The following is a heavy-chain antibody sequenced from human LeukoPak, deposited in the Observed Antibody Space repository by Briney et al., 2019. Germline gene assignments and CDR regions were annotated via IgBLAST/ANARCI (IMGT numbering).Heavy chain of an antibody. J-gene: IGHJ4*02. D-gene: IGHD3-22*01. CDR2: ISSSSSYI. Sequence: GGSLRPSCAASGFTFSSYSMNWVRQAPGKGLEWVSTISSSSSYIYYADSVKGRFTISRDNAKNSLYLQMNSLRAEDTAVYYCAANLYYYDSSNYYYRSGYWGQGTLVTVSS. CDR3: AANLYYYDSSNYYYRSGY. V-gene: IGHV3-21*01. CDR1: GFTFSSYS.